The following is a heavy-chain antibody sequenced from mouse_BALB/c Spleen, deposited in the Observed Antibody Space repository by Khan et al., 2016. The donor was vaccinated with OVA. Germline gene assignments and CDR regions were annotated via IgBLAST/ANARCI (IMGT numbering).Heavy chain of an antibody. CDR2: ISSDSSTI. J-gene: IGHJ2*01. CDR3: ARTGYYYFDY. Sequence: EVELVESGGGLVQPGGSRKLSCAASGFTFSGFGMHWVRQAPEKGLEWVAYISSDSSTIYYADTVKGRFTISRDNPKNTLFLQMTSLRSEDTATYVCARTGYYYFDYWGQGTTLTVSS. V-gene: IGHV5-17*02. D-gene: IGHD2-3*01. CDR1: GFTFSGFG.